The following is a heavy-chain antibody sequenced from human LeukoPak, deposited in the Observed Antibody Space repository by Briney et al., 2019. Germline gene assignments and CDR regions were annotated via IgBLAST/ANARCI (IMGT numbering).Heavy chain of an antibody. CDR2: IYHSGST. D-gene: IGHD3-16*02. V-gene: IGHV4-38-2*02. Sequence: SETLSLTCTVSGYSISSGYYWGWIRPPPGKGLEWIGSIYHSGSTYYNPSLKSRVTISVDTSKNQFSLKLSSVTAADTAVYYCARGLQFGGVIDYWGQGTLVTVSS. CDR1: GYSISSGYY. J-gene: IGHJ4*02. CDR3: ARGLQFGGVIDY.